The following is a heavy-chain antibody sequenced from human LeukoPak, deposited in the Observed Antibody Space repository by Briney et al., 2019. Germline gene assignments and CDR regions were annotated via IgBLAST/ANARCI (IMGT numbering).Heavy chain of an antibody. V-gene: IGHV4-59*01. J-gene: IGHJ3*02. CDR3: ARVGYYYDSSGYPRYGAFDI. CDR1: GGSISSYY. D-gene: IGHD3-22*01. Sequence: SETLSLTCTVSGGSISSYYWSWIRQPPGKGLEWIGYIYYSGSTNYNPSLKSRVTISVDTSKNQFSLKLSSVTAADTAVYYCARVGYYYDSSGYPRYGAFDIWGQGTMVTVSS. CDR2: IYYSGST.